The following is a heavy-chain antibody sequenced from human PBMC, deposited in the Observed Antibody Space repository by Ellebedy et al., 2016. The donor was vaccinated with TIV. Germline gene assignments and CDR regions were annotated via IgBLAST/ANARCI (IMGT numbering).Heavy chain of an antibody. CDR1: GFTFSNYG. Sequence: GGSLRLXXAASGFTFSNYGMHWVRQAPGKGLEWVAVISYDGSDKHYGDSVKGRFTISRDNSKNTLYLQMNSLRADDTAVYYCVKLLLSYDSLTGPEYWGQGTLVIVSS. V-gene: IGHV3-30*18. D-gene: IGHD3-9*01. J-gene: IGHJ4*02. CDR3: VKLLLSYDSLTGPEY. CDR2: ISYDGSDK.